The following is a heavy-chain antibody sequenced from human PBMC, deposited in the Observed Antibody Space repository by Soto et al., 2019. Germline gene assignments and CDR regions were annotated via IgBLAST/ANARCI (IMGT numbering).Heavy chain of an antibody. CDR1: GFTFSTFA. Sequence: GASVKVSCKASGFTFSTFAIHWVRQAPGQSLEWMGWINAGNGDTEYSQKFQDRVTTTRDTPGSTAYMELSSLRSEDTAVYFCARVPLWFGRLLPHQLYFDHWGQGTQVTVSS. V-gene: IGHV1-3*01. J-gene: IGHJ4*02. CDR3: ARVPLWFGRLLPHQLYFDH. CDR2: INAGNGDT. D-gene: IGHD3-10*01.